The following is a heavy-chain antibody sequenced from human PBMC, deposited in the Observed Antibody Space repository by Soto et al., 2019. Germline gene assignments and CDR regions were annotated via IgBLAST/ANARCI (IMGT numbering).Heavy chain of an antibody. CDR3: AKVSRKGSAIDFDY. D-gene: IGHD3-10*01. V-gene: IGHV1-8*01. CDR2: VNPNNGDT. J-gene: IGHJ4*02. Sequence: QVQLVKSGAELKKPGASVKVSCKASGYTFSNYDMNWGRQATGQGPEWIGWVNPNNGDTGYAQKFQGRVTLTTDISTTTAYMDLTSPRSEDTDIYYCAKVSRKGSAIDFDYWGQGTLITVSS. CDR1: GYTFSNYD.